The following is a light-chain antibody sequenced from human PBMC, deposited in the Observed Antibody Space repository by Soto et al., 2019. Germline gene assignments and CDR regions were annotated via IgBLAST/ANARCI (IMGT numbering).Light chain of an antibody. V-gene: IGKV1-39*01. J-gene: IGKJ4*01. CDR3: QQSYSTPPH. Sequence: DIQMTQSPSSLSASVGDRVTITCRASQSISSYLNWYQQKPGKAPKLLIHAASSLQSGVPSRFSGSGSGTDFTLTISSLQPEDFATYYCQQSYSTPPHFGGGTKVDIK. CDR1: QSISSY. CDR2: AAS.